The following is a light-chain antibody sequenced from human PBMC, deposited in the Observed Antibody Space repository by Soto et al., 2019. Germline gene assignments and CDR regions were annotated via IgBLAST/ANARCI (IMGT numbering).Light chain of an antibody. CDR1: QSVSSNY. CDR3: QQYSSSPWT. J-gene: IGKJ1*01. Sequence: EIVLTHSPATLSLYPWEIAALSCGASQSVSSNYLAWYQQKPGLAPRLLIYDASRRATGIPDRFSGSGSGTDFILSISRLEPEDFAVYYRQQYSSSPWTFGQGTKVDIK. V-gene: IGKV3D-20*01. CDR2: DAS.